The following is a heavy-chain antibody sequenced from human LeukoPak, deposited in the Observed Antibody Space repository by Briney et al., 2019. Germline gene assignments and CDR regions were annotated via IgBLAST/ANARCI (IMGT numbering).Heavy chain of an antibody. CDR1: GGSISSSSYY. Sequence: PSETLSLTCTVSGGSISSSSYYWGWIRQPPGKGLEWIGSIYYSGSTYYNPSLKSRVTISVDTSKNQFSLKLSSVTAADTAVYYCASDGDSGFYPYVFDYWGQGTLVTVSS. J-gene: IGHJ4*02. V-gene: IGHV4-39*07. CDR3: ASDGDSGFYPYVFDY. CDR2: IYYSGST. D-gene: IGHD3-22*01.